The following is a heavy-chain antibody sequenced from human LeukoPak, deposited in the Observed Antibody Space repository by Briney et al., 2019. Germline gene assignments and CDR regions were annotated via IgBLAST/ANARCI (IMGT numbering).Heavy chain of an antibody. CDR2: IYYSGST. Sequence: PSETLSLPCTVSGGSISSYYWSWIRQPPGKGLEWIGYIYYSGSTNYNLSLKSRVTISVDTSKNQFSLKLSSVTAADTAVYYCARDSTNAFDIWGQGTMVTVSS. CDR3: ARDSTNAFDI. V-gene: IGHV4-59*01. CDR1: GGSISSYY. J-gene: IGHJ3*02. D-gene: IGHD3-3*02.